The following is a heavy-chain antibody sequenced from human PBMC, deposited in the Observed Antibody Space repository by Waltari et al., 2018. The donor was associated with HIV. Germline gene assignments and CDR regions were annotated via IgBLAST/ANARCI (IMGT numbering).Heavy chain of an antibody. V-gene: IGHV3-74*01. Sequence: VQLVEYGGGSCERGASPRVSWAASGSGSGIDWMDWVLHGPGKGLVWVACINSNSSTRNYADAVKGRFVISRDNARNTVYLHMNSLRVEDTAVYFCARASHYFVFSAFDGYYYFNLWGRGTRVAVSP. D-gene: IGHD3-9*01. CDR1: GSGSGIDW. CDR2: INSNSSTR. J-gene: IGHJ4*02. CDR3: ARASHYFVFSAFDGYYYFNL.